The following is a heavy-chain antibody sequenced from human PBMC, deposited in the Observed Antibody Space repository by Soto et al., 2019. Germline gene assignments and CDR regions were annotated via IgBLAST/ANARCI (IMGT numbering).Heavy chain of an antibody. J-gene: IGHJ6*02. V-gene: IGHV3-21*01. Sequence: EVQLVESGGGLVKPGGSLRLSCAASGFTFSSYSMNWVRQAPGKGLEWVSSISSSSSYIYYADSVKGRFTISRDNAKNSLYLQMNSLRAEDTAVYYCARDGNYYGSGRPAPTDVWGQGTTVTVSS. CDR1: GFTFSSYS. CDR3: ARDGNYYGSGRPAPTDV. D-gene: IGHD3-10*01. CDR2: ISSSSSYI.